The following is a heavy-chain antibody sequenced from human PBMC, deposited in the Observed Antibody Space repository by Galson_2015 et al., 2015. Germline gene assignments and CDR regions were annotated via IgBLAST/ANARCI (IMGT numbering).Heavy chain of an antibody. V-gene: IGHV3-23*01. CDR2: ISGSGYSK. J-gene: IGHJ4*02. D-gene: IGHD2-2*01. CDR3: AKDICSSIDCSYVRFTH. Sequence: SLRLSCAPSGFTFGTYAMSWVRQAPGKGLEWVSTISGSGYSKYYADSVKGRFTISKDNSKNTLFLQMNSLRADDTAVYFCAKDICSSIDCSYVRFTHWGQGTLVPVSS. CDR1: GFTFGTYA.